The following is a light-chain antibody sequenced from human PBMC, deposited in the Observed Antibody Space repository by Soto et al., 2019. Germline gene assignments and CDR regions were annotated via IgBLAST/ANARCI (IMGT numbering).Light chain of an antibody. Sequence: EIVMTQSPATLAVSPGERAALSCRASQSVSSNFAWYQQKPGQAPRLLIYGASSRATGTPARFSGSGSGTELPLTIGRVKSEDFAVYCCQQYTNWSYTFGLGTQGELK. J-gene: IGKJ2*01. V-gene: IGKV3-15*01. CDR1: QSVSSN. CDR3: QQYTNWSYT. CDR2: GAS.